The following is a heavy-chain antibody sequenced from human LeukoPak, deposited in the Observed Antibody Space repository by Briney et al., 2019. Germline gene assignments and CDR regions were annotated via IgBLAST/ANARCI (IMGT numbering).Heavy chain of an antibody. CDR2: IYTSGST. Sequence: SETLSLTCTVSGGSISSGSYYWNWIRQPAGKGLEWIGRIYTSGSTNYNPSLKSRVTMSVDTSKNQFSLKLSSVTAADTAVYYCARLEYSSGWGREVPCYYYYMDVWGKGTTVTISS. D-gene: IGHD6-19*01. J-gene: IGHJ6*03. CDR3: ARLEYSSGWGREVPCYYYYMDV. V-gene: IGHV4-61*02. CDR1: GGSISSGSYY.